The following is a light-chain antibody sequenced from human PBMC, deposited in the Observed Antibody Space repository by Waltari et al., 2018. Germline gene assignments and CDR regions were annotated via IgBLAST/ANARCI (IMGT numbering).Light chain of an antibody. CDR2: EVS. Sequence: QSALTQPAPVSGSPGQSITISCTGTSRDVGGYNYVSWYQQHPGKAPKLMVYEVSNRPSGVSNRFSGSKSGNTASLTISGLQAEDEADYYCSSYTSSSTLDVFGGGTKLTVL. V-gene: IGLV2-14*01. CDR3: SSYTSSSTLDV. CDR1: SRDVGGYNY. J-gene: IGLJ2*01.